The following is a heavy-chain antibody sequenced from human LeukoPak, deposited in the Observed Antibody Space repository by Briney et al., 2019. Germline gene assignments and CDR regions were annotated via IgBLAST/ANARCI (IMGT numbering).Heavy chain of an antibody. Sequence: GRSLRLSCAASGFTFDDYAMHWVRQAPGKGLEWASGISWNSGSIGYADSVKGRFTISRDNAKNSLYLQMNSLRAEDTALYYCAKGIAARSYYYYYGMDVWGQGTTVTVSS. V-gene: IGHV3-9*01. J-gene: IGHJ6*02. CDR2: ISWNSGSI. D-gene: IGHD6-6*01. CDR1: GFTFDDYA. CDR3: AKGIAARSYYYYYGMDV.